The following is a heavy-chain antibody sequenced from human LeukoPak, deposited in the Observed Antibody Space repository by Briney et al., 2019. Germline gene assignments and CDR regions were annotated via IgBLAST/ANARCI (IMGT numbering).Heavy chain of an antibody. J-gene: IGHJ5*02. CDR3: ARDSKGITMVRGVPLNWFDP. CDR1: GGSISTSNYY. CDR2: IFYSGST. Sequence: MPSETLSLTCTVSGGSISTSNYYWGWIRQPPGKGLEWIGNIFYSGSTNYNPSLKSRVTMSVDTSKNQFSLKLSSVTAADTAVYYCARDSKGITMVRGVPLNWFDPWGQGTLVTVSS. D-gene: IGHD3-10*01. V-gene: IGHV4-39*07.